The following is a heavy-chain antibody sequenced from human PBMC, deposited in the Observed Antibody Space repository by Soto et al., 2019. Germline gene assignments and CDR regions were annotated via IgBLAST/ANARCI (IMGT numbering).Heavy chain of an antibody. Sequence: GGSLRLSCAASGFTFSSYAMSWVCQAPGKGLEWVSAISGSGGSTYYADSVKGRFTISRDNSKNTLYLQMNSLRAEDTAVYYCAKRPYYDFWSGYYFQHWGQGTLVTVSS. J-gene: IGHJ1*01. CDR1: GFTFSSYA. CDR2: ISGSGGST. V-gene: IGHV3-23*01. CDR3: AKRPYYDFWSGYYFQH. D-gene: IGHD3-3*01.